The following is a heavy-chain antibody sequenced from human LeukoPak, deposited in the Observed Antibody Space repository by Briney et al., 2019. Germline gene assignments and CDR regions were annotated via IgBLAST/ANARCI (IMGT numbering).Heavy chain of an antibody. CDR3: TRRGDNSAFDP. CDR1: GFTFSRYC. CDR2: INTDGGHT. D-gene: IGHD3-10*01. J-gene: IGHJ5*02. V-gene: IGHV3-74*01. Sequence: GGSLRLSCGASGFTFSRYCMHCVRQVPGKGLVWVSRINTDGGHTDYARSVKGRFTISRDNANDTLYLQMTSLRVEETAVYYCTRRGDNSAFDPWGQGTIVTVSS.